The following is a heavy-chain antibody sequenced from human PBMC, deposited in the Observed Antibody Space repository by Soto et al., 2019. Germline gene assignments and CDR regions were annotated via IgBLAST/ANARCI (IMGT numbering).Heavy chain of an antibody. CDR2: VLHDGRKQ. CDR1: GFNFSRYN. J-gene: IGHJ6*02. Sequence: PGGSLRVPSAASGFNFSRYNLHSVRQAPGKGLEGLAVVLHDGRKQYYADTVKGGFTIARENSKNTLYLQMKSLRDEDTAVYYCAKSRDGYSFYFYFGMDMGGQGTTVTASS. V-gene: IGHV3-30*18. D-gene: IGHD4-4*01. CDR3: AKSRDGYSFYFYFGMDM.